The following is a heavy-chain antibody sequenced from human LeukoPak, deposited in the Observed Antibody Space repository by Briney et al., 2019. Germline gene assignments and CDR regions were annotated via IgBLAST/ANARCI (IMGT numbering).Heavy chain of an antibody. D-gene: IGHD3-9*01. CDR1: GLTFSSYG. CDR3: AKVGILTGYYGNLDY. J-gene: IGHJ4*02. Sequence: PGGSLRLSCAASGLTFSSYGMHWVRQAPGKGLEWVAFIRYDGSNQYYADSVKGRFTISRDNSKNTLYLQMNSLRAEDTAVYYCAKVGILTGYYGNLDYWGQGTLVTVSS. V-gene: IGHV3-30*02. CDR2: IRYDGSNQ.